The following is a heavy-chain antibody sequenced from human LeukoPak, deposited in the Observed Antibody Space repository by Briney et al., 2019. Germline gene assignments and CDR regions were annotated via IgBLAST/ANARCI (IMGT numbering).Heavy chain of an antibody. J-gene: IGHJ4*02. Sequence: ASVKVSCKASGYTFTTYDMPLVRQAPGQGLEWMGWINPNSGGTNYAQKFQGRVTMTRDTSISTAYMELSRLRSDDTAVYYCARVRSSSLFDYWGQGTLVTVYS. CDR2: INPNSGGT. V-gene: IGHV1-2*02. CDR3: ARVRSSSLFDY. CDR1: GYTFTTYD. D-gene: IGHD6-13*01.